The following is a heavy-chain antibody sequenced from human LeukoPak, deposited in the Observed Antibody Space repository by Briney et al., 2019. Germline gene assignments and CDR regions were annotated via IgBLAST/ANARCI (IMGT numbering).Heavy chain of an antibody. D-gene: IGHD1-26*01. CDR1: GFTFRDFS. Sequence: PGGSLRLSCAVSGFTFRDFSMNWVRQAPGKGLEWVSYITSGSTIIYYADSVRGRFTISRDNAKNSLYLQMNTLRDEDTAVYYCVRDPSGSPYFDQWGPGTLVTVSS. CDR2: ITSGSTII. J-gene: IGHJ4*02. CDR3: VRDPSGSPYFDQ. V-gene: IGHV3-48*02.